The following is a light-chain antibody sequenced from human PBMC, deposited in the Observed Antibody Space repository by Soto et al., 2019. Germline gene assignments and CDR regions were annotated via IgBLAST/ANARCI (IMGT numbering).Light chain of an antibody. CDR2: GIS. CDR3: QQYSSLPHT. CDR1: QSVTNRY. Sequence: ENVLTQSPGTLSLSPEERATLSCRATQSVTNRYFAWYQQKPGQAPRLLIYGISSRATDIPDRFSGSGSGTDYTLTISRLEPEDFGLYYCQQYSSLPHTFGQGTKLEVK. J-gene: IGKJ2*01. V-gene: IGKV3-20*01.